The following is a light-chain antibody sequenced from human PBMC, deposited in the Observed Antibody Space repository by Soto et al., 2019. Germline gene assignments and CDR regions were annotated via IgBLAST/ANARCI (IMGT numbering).Light chain of an antibody. Sequence: QSVLTQPPSVSGAPGQRVTISCTGSSSYIGAGYDVHWYQQLPGTAPKLLIYANSNRPSGVPDRFSGSKSGTSASLAITGLEAGDEGDYYCQSYDSSRGGWVFGGGTKLPAL. CDR3: QSYDSSRGGWV. V-gene: IGLV1-40*01. J-gene: IGLJ3*02. CDR2: ANS. CDR1: SSYIGAGYD.